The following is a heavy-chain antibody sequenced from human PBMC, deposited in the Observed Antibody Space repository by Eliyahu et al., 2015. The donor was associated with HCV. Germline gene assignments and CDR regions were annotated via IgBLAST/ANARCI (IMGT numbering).Heavy chain of an antibody. Sequence: QLQLQESGPGLVKPSETLSLTCTVSGGSISSSXSYWGWXRXPPGKGLXWIGSIYYSGSTXYNPSLXSRVTISVDTPKNQFSLKLSSVTAADTAVYYCARHHRGEKSFDYWGQGTLVTVSS. D-gene: IGHD2-21*01. CDR1: GGSISSSXSY. CDR3: ARHHRGEKSFDY. V-gene: IGHV4-39*01. CDR2: IYYSGST. J-gene: IGHJ4*02.